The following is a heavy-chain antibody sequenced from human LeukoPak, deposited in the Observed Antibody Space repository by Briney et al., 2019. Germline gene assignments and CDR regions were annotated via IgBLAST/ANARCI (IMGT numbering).Heavy chain of an antibody. V-gene: IGHV3-53*01. CDR3: ARDRASSGSYWSDY. Sequence: GSLRLSCAASGFTVSSNYMSWVRQAPGKGLEWVSVIYSGGSTYYADSVKGRFTISRDNSKNTLYLQMNSLRAEDTAVYYCARDRASSGSYWSDYWGRGTLVTVSS. D-gene: IGHD1-26*01. J-gene: IGHJ4*02. CDR2: IYSGGST. CDR1: GFTVSSNY.